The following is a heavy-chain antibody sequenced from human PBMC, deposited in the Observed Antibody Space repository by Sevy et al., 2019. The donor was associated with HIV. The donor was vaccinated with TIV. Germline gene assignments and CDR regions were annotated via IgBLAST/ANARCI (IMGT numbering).Heavy chain of an antibody. D-gene: IGHD2-15*01. Sequence: ASVKVSCKVSGYTLTQLSIHWVRQPPGKGLEWMGDFDPQNGETIYAERFQGRLTLTEDTSTDMVYMELSSLTSDDTAVYYCAAVGLRYFSGSSSYQGDWFDPWGQGPLVTVSS. CDR3: AAVGLRYFSGSSSYQGDWFDP. CDR1: GYTLTQLS. V-gene: IGHV1-24*01. CDR2: FDPQNGET. J-gene: IGHJ5*02.